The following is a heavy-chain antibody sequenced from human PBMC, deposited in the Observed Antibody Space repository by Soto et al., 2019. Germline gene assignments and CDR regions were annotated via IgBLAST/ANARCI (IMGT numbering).Heavy chain of an antibody. V-gene: IGHV3-23*01. CDR3: AKDRRAGGNYGFYSDF. D-gene: IGHD1-7*01. CDR2: SSATGAGT. CDR1: GLTFSSYG. J-gene: IGHJ4*02. Sequence: EVQLLESGGGLVQPGGSLRLSCAASGLTFSSYGMTWVRQAPAKGLEWVSFSSATGAGTYYADSVKGRFTISRDNSKNTLYLQMTSLRADDTAVYYCAKDRRAGGNYGFYSDFWGQGALVIVSS.